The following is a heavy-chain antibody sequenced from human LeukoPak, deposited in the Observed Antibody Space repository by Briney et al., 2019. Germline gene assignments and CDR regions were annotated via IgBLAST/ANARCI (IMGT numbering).Heavy chain of an antibody. Sequence: GGSLRLSCAASGFALSSHWMTWVRQAPGKGLEWVSSISSSSSYIYYADSVKGRFAISRDNAKNSLYLQMNSLRAEDTAVYYCASAYYDFWSGFVVMEGGMDVWGQGTTVTVSS. J-gene: IGHJ6*02. D-gene: IGHD3-3*01. CDR1: GFALSSHW. V-gene: IGHV3-21*01. CDR3: ASAYYDFWSGFVVMEGGMDV. CDR2: ISSSSSYI.